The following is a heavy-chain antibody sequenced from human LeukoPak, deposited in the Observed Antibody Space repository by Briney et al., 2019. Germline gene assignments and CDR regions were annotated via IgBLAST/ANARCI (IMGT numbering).Heavy chain of an antibody. CDR1: GCSISSSSYY. CDR2: IYYSGST. J-gene: IGHJ5*02. V-gene: IGHV4-39*07. CDR3: ASDELNYDSMPDP. D-gene: IGHD3-22*01. Sequence: SETLSLTCTVSGCSISSSSYYWGWIRQPPGKGLEWIGSIYYSGSTYYNPSLKSRVTISVDTSKNQFSLKLSSVTAADTAVYYCASDELNYDSMPDPWGQGTLVTVSS.